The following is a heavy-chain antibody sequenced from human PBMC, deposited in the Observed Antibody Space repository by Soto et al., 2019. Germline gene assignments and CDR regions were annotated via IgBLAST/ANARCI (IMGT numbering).Heavy chain of an antibody. Sequence: QLQLQESGSGLVKPSQTLSLTCAVSGGSISSGGYSWSWIRQPPGKGLEWIGYIYHSGSTYYTPSLKSRITISIDRSKNQLALKLSSVTAADTAVYYCARGMTTVTTLDYWGQGTLVTVSS. V-gene: IGHV4-30-2*01. CDR2: IYHSGST. D-gene: IGHD4-4*01. J-gene: IGHJ4*02. CDR1: GGSISSGGYS. CDR3: ARGMTTVTTLDY.